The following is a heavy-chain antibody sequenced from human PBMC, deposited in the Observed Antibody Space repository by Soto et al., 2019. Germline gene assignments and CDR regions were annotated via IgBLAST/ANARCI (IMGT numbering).Heavy chain of an antibody. CDR1: GFTFSDYY. V-gene: IGHV3-11*01. Sequence: GGFLRLSCAASGFTFSDYYMSWIRQAPGKGLEWLSYLSASGTTIYYADSVKGRFTISRDNAKNSLYLQMNSPRAEDTAVYYCARDHDAFDIWGQGTMVTVSS. CDR3: ARDHDAFDI. J-gene: IGHJ3*02. CDR2: LSASGTTI.